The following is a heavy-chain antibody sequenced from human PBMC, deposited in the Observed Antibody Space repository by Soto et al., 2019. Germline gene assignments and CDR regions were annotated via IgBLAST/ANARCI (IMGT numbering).Heavy chain of an antibody. V-gene: IGHV1-18*01. CDR2: ISAYNGNT. J-gene: IGHJ6*02. Sequence: QVQLVQSGAEVKKPGASVKVSCKASGYTFTSYGISWVRQAPGQGLEWMGWISAYNGNTNYAQKRQGRVTMTTDTATSTAYMEMTSRRSDDTVVYYCAREVATTPLGYYYYGMDVWGQGTTVTVSS. CDR1: GYTFTSYG. CDR3: AREVATTPLGYYYYGMDV. D-gene: IGHD2-21*02.